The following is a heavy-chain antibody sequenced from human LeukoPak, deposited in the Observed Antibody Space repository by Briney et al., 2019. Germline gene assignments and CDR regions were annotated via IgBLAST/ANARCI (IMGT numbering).Heavy chain of an antibody. V-gene: IGHV3-7*01. CDR2: IKQDGSEK. D-gene: IGHD2-8*01. CDR1: GFTLSSNW. Sequence: GGSLRLSCAASGFTLSSNWMNWVRQAPGKGLEWVAIIKQDGSEKYYVDSVKGRFTISRDNAKNSLYLQMNSLRAEDTAVYYCARGNGFIIDYWGQGTLVTVSS. J-gene: IGHJ4*02. CDR3: ARGNGFIIDY.